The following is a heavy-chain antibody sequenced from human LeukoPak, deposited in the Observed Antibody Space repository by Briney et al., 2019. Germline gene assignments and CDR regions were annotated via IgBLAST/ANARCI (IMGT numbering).Heavy chain of an antibody. J-gene: IGHJ4*02. V-gene: IGHV3-23*01. CDR3: AKDDVGVLNLIDN. D-gene: IGHD4/OR15-4a*01. Sequence: PGGSLRLSCEASGFTFNTYAMNWVRQAPGKGLEWVAVIGGSGGRPYYADSVKGRFTISRDNSKNTLYLHMNSLRVEDTAVYYCAKDDVGVLNLIDNWGQGTLVTVSS. CDR1: GFTFNTYA. CDR2: IGGSGGRP.